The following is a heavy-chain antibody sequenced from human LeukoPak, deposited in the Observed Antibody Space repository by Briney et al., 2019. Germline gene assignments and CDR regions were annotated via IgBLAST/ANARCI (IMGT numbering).Heavy chain of an antibody. CDR3: ARAYAYPVWFHP. J-gene: IGHJ5*02. CDR1: GGSISSYY. CDR2: IYTSGST. V-gene: IGHV4-4*07. D-gene: IGHD3-16*01. Sequence: SEALSLTCTVSGGSISSYYWSWIRQPAGKGLEWIGRIYTSGSTNYNPSLKSRVTMSVDTSKNQFSLKLRSVTAADTAVYYCARAYAYPVWFHPWAQGTLVTVSS.